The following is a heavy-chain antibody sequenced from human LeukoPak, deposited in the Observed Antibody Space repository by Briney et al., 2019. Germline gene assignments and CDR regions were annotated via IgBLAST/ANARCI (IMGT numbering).Heavy chain of an antibody. Sequence: GGSLRLSCAASGFTFNRYWMHWVRQVPGKGLVWVSRINSDGSSTTYADSVKGRFTISRDNAKNSLFLQMNSLRAEDTAVYYCARGRPTWNDGYFDYRGQGTLVTASS. CDR2: INSDGSST. D-gene: IGHD1-1*01. J-gene: IGHJ4*02. CDR3: ARGRPTWNDGYFDY. CDR1: GFTFNRYW. V-gene: IGHV3-74*01.